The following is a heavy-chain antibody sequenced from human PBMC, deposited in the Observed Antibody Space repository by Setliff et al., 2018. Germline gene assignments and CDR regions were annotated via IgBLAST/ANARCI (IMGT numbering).Heavy chain of an antibody. CDR2: IIPIFGTA. CDR3: ARDRFYNSWSGTSITAPHDAFDI. D-gene: IGHD3-3*01. J-gene: IGHJ3*02. Sequence: GASVKVSCKASGGTFRNYGISWVRQAPGQGLDWMGGIIPIFGTANYAQKFQGRVTMTSDTSTNTVYLEVSSLRSEDTAVYFCARDRFYNSWSGTSITAPHDAFDIWGQGTMVTVSS. V-gene: IGHV1-69*05. CDR1: GGTFRNYG.